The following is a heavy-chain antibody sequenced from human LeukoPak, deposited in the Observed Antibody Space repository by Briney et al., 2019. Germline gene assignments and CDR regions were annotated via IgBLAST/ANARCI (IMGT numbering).Heavy chain of an antibody. D-gene: IGHD6-19*01. CDR3: ASSQYSSGWSTSLAFDY. CDR1: GCIFTDYY. CDR2: IIPIFGTA. J-gene: IGHJ4*02. Sequence: GASVKVSCKVSGCIFTDYYMDWVLQAPGQGLEWMGRIIPIFGTANYAQKFQGRVTITTDESTSTAYMELSSLRSEDTAVYYCASSQYSSGWSTSLAFDYWGQGTLVTVSS. V-gene: IGHV1-69*05.